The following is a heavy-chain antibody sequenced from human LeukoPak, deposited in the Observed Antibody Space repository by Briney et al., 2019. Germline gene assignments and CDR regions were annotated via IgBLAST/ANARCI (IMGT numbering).Heavy chain of an antibody. CDR2: ISGSGGST. CDR1: GFTFGSYA. Sequence: GGSLRLSCAASGFTFGSYAMSWVRQAPGKGLEWVSAISGSGGSTYYADSVKGRFTISRDSSKNALYLQMNSLRAEDTAVYYCVKDLDCSSTTCYPDFWGQGTLVTVSS. J-gene: IGHJ4*02. D-gene: IGHD2-2*01. CDR3: VKDLDCSSTTCYPDF. V-gene: IGHV3-23*01.